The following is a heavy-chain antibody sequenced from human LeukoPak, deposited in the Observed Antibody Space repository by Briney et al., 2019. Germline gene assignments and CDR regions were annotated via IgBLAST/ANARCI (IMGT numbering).Heavy chain of an antibody. CDR1: GYTFTGHY. J-gene: IGHJ4*02. CDR3: ARGIVATSVDY. V-gene: IGHV1-2*02. Sequence: ASVKVSCKASGYTFTGHYMHWVRQAPGQRREWMGWINPNSGGTNYAQKFQGRVTMTRDTSISTAYMELSRLRSDDTDVYYCARGIVATSVDYWGQGTLVTVSS. D-gene: IGHD5-12*01. CDR2: INPNSGGT.